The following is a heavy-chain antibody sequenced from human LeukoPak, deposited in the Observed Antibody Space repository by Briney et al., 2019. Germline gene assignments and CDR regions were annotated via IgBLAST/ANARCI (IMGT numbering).Heavy chain of an antibody. D-gene: IGHD4-17*01. CDR2: ISNSGSNI. CDR1: GFTFSDYY. V-gene: IGHV3-11*01. CDR3: AGEGYGDYDGDY. J-gene: IGHJ4*02. Sequence: PGGSLRLSCAASGFTFSDYYMSWIRQAPGKGLEWISYISNSGSNIYYADSVKGRFTISRDNAKNSLFLQMNSLRAEDTAVYYCAGEGYGDYDGDYLGQGTLVTVSS.